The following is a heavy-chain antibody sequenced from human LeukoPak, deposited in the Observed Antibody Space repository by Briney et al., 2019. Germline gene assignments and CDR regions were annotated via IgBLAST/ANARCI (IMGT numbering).Heavy chain of an antibody. CDR3: ARFKGDGSGYYYDY. D-gene: IGHD3-22*01. V-gene: IGHV4-39*01. CDR2: IHYRGST. Sequence: SETLSLTCTVSGGSISSSSYYRGWIRQPPGKGLEWIQSIHYRGSTYYNPSLKSRVTISVDTSKNQFSLKVSPVTAADTAVYYCARFKGDGSGYYYDYWGQGTLVTVSS. J-gene: IGHJ4*02. CDR1: GGSISSSSYY.